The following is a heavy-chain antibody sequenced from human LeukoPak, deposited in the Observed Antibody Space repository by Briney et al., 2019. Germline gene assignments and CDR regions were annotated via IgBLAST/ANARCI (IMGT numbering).Heavy chain of an antibody. Sequence: GGSLRLSCAASGFTFSSYAMHWVRQAPGKGLDWVAVISNDGSKKYYADSVKGRFTISRDNSKNTLSLQVSSLRTEDTAVYYCAKDRYSYAFEYSDSWGQGTLVTVSS. J-gene: IGHJ4*02. CDR3: AKDRYSYAFEYSDS. D-gene: IGHD5-18*01. CDR1: GFTFSSYA. CDR2: ISNDGSKK. V-gene: IGHV3-30*04.